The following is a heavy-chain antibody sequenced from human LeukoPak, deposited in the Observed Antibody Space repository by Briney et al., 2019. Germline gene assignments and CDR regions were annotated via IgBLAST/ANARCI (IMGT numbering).Heavy chain of an antibody. CDR2: IRYDGSNE. D-gene: IGHD2-15*01. V-gene: IGHV3-30*02. CDR3: ATDFGTKEAARFFFDY. Sequence: GGSLRLSCAASGFTFSSYAMHWVRQAPGKGLEWVAFIRYDGSNEYYADSVKGRFTISKDNSKTTLYLQMNSLRAEDTAVYYCATDFGTKEAARFFFDYWGQGTLVTVSS. CDR1: GFTFSSYA. J-gene: IGHJ4*02.